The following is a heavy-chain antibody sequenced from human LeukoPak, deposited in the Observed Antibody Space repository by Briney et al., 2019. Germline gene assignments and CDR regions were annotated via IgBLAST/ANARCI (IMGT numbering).Heavy chain of an antibody. CDR1: GYTFTSYG. Sequence: GASVKVSCKASGYTFTSYGISWVRQAPGQGLEWLGWISAYNGNTNYAQKLQGRVTMTTDTSTSTAYMELRSLRSDDTAVYYCARGHYSSSWYDAFDIWGQGTMVTVSS. V-gene: IGHV1-18*01. D-gene: IGHD6-13*01. CDR2: ISAYNGNT. J-gene: IGHJ3*02. CDR3: ARGHYSSSWYDAFDI.